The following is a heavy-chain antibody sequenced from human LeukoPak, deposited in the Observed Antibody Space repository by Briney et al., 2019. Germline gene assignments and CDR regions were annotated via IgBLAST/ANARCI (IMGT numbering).Heavy chain of an antibody. CDR3: AKAAAPGIAVATADY. CDR2: ISWNSGSI. J-gene: IGHJ4*02. Sequence: GGSLRLSCAASGFTFDDYAMHWVRQAPGKGLEWVSGISWNSGSIGYADSVKGRFTIPRDNAKNSLYLQMNSLRAEDTALYYCAKAAAPGIAVATADYWGQGTLVTVSS. D-gene: IGHD6-19*01. V-gene: IGHV3-9*01. CDR1: GFTFDDYA.